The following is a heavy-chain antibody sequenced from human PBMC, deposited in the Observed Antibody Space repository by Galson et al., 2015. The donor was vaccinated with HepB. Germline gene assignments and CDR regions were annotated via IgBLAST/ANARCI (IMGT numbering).Heavy chain of an antibody. D-gene: IGHD4-17*01. V-gene: IGHV3-48*01. Sequence: SLRLSCAASGFTFSSYSMNWVRQAPGKGLEWVSYISSSSSTIYYADSVKGRFTISRDDAKNSLYLQMNSLRAEDTAVYYCARGGFSDYGEIGYWGQGTLVTVSS. J-gene: IGHJ4*02. CDR3: ARGGFSDYGEIGY. CDR2: ISSSSSTI. CDR1: GFTFSSYS.